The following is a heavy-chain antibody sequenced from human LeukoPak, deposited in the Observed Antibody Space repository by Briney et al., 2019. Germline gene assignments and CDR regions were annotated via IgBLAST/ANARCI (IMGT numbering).Heavy chain of an antibody. D-gene: IGHD1-26*01. CDR1: GFSVSSTY. Sequence: GGSLRLSCAASGFSVSSTYMTWIRQAPGKGLEWVSVIYSGGSKYYADAVKGRFFISRDNAKNSLYLQMNSLRAEDAAVYYCARDRVHSGSYFFDYWGQGTLVTVSS. V-gene: IGHV3-66*01. CDR3: ARDRVHSGSYFFDY. CDR2: IYSGGSK. J-gene: IGHJ4*02.